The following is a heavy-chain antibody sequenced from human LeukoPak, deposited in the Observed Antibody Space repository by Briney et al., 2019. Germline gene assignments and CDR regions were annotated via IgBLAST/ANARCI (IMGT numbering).Heavy chain of an antibody. V-gene: IGHV4-30-4*01. J-gene: IGHJ4*02. CDR2: IYYSGST. Sequence: PSETLSLTCTVSGGSISSGDYYWSWIRQPPGKGLEWIGYIYYSGSTYYNPSLKSRVTISVDTSKNQFSLKLSSVTAADTAVYYCARWGWSYSSSSQDDYWGQGTLVTVSS. CDR1: GGSISSGDYY. D-gene: IGHD6-6*01. CDR3: ARWGWSYSSSSQDDY.